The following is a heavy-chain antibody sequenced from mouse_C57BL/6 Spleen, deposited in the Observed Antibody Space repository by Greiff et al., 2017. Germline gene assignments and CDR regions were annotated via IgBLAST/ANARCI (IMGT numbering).Heavy chain of an antibody. J-gene: IGHJ1*03. D-gene: IGHD1-1*01. CDR1: GFTFSSYG. Sequence: EVKLVESGGDLVKPGGSLTLSCAASGFTFSSYGMSWVRQTPDKRLEWVETISRGGGYTYYTDSVKGRFTISTDNAKNTLYLQMSSLKSENTAMYDCARRTTVVAPFEGWGTGTTVTVSS. V-gene: IGHV5-6*02. CDR2: ISRGGGYT. CDR3: ARRTTVVAPFEG.